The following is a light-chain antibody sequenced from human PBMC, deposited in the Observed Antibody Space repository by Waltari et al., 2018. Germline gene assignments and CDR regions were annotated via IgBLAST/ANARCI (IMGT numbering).Light chain of an antibody. CDR3: QQYYSIPYT. CDR1: QSCLYSSNNKNY. V-gene: IGKV4-1*01. CDR2: WAS. J-gene: IGKJ2*01. Sequence: DIVMTQSPDSLAVSLGERATINCKSNQSCLYSSNNKNYLAWYQQKPGQPPKLLIYWASTRESGVPDRFSRSGSGTDFTLTISSLQAEDVAVYYCQQYYSIPYTFGQGTKLEIK.